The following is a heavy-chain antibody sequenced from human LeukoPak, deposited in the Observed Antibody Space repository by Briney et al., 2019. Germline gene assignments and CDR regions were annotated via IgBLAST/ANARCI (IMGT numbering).Heavy chain of an antibody. CDR3: ARPRYGSGSLDS. Sequence: SETLSLTCAVYGESFSGHYWTWIRQPPGKGLEWIGEINHSGSTTSNPSLNNRVTISVDTSKNQFSLKLTSVTAADTAVYYCARPRYGSGSLDSWGKGALVTVSS. V-gene: IGHV4-34*01. D-gene: IGHD3-10*01. CDR1: GESFSGHY. J-gene: IGHJ4*02. CDR2: INHSGST.